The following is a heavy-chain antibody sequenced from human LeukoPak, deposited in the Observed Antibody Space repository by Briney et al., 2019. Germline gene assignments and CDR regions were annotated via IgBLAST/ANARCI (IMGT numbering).Heavy chain of an antibody. CDR2: INHSGST. Sequence: PSETLSLTCAVYGGSFSGYYWSWIRQPPGKGLEWIGEINHSGSTNYNPSLKSRVTISVDTSKNQFSLKLSSVTAADTAVYYCARRPIWFGDWWFDPWGQGTLVTVSS. D-gene: IGHD3-10*01. V-gene: IGHV4-34*01. J-gene: IGHJ5*02. CDR1: GGSFSGYY. CDR3: ARRPIWFGDWWFDP.